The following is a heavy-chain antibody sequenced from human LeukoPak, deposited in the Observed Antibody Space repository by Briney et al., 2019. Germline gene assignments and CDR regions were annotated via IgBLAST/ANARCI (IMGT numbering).Heavy chain of an antibody. V-gene: IGHV3-20*01. Sequence: RPGGSLRLSCEASGFRLDEYGMNWVRQVPGKGLEWVAGINWNGNSIGYEESVKGRFTISRDNARNSLYLQIESLRVEDTALYHCARSFNGGKGGALGAWGQGTIVSVSS. D-gene: IGHD4-23*01. CDR1: GFRLDEYG. CDR3: ARSFNGGKGGALGA. J-gene: IGHJ3*01. CDR2: INWNGNSI.